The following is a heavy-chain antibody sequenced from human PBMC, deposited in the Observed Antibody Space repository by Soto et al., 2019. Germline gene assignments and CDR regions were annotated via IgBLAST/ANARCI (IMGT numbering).Heavy chain of an antibody. CDR2: ISAYNGDT. V-gene: IGHV1-18*01. CDR1: GYNFTNYG. Sequence: QVQLLQSGAAVKKPGASVKVSCKASGYNFTNYGITWVRQAPGQGREWMGWISAYNGDTHYTQRLQGRVTMTTDTSTSTAYMELRSLRSDDTAVYYWARVRQLVGYFSYYMDVWGKGTTVTVSS. J-gene: IGHJ6*03. D-gene: IGHD6-6*01. CDR3: ARVRQLVGYFSYYMDV.